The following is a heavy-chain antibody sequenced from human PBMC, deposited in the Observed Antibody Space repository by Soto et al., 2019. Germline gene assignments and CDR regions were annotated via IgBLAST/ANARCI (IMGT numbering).Heavy chain of an antibody. CDR3: ARGYCSGGSCYYNWFDP. Sequence: GASVKVSCKASGYTFTSYGISWVRQAPGQGLEWMGWISAYNGNTNYAQKLQGRVTMTTDTSTSTAYMELRSLRSDDTAVYYCARGYCSGGSCYYNWFDPWGQGTLVTVPS. J-gene: IGHJ5*02. D-gene: IGHD2-15*01. V-gene: IGHV1-18*01. CDR1: GYTFTSYG. CDR2: ISAYNGNT.